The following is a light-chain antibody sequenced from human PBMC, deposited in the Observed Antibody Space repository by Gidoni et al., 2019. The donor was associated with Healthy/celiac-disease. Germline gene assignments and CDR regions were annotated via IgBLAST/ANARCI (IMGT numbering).Light chain of an antibody. CDR2: TNN. J-gene: IGLJ3*02. CDR3: AAWDDSLSGLWV. Sequence: QSVLTQPPSASGTPGQRVTISCSGSRSNIGSNYVYWYQQLPGTAPKLLIYTNNQRPSGVPDRFSGSKSGTSASLAISGLRSEDEADYYCAAWDDSLSGLWVFGGGTKLTVL. V-gene: IGLV1-47*02. CDR1: RSNIGSNY.